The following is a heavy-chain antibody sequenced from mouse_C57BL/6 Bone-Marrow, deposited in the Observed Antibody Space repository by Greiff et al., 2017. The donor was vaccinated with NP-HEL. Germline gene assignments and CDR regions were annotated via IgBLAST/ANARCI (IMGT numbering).Heavy chain of an antibody. D-gene: IGHD1-1*01. CDR2: ISSGSSTI. CDR1: GFTFSDYG. Sequence: EVKLVESGGGLVKPGGSLKLSCAASGFTFSDYGMHWVRQAPEKGLEWVAYISSGSSTINYADTVKGRFTIPRDNAKNTLFLQMTSLRSEDSAMYYCAMKGYGSSDYYAMDYWGQGTSVTVSS. V-gene: IGHV5-17*01. J-gene: IGHJ4*01. CDR3: AMKGYGSSDYYAMDY.